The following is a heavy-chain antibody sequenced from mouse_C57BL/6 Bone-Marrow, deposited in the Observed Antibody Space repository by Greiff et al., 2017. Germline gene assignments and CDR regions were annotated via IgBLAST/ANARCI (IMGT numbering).Heavy chain of an antibody. CDR2: IYPGSGST. J-gene: IGHJ2*01. Sequence: VQLQQPGAELVKPGASVKMSCKASGYTFTSYWITWVKQRPGQGLEWIGDIYPGSGSTNYNEKFKSKATLTVDTSSSTAYMQLSSLTSEDSAVYYCARSTTVVATRYFDYWGQGTTLTVSS. CDR3: ARSTTVVATRYFDY. D-gene: IGHD1-1*01. CDR1: GYTFTSYW. V-gene: IGHV1-55*01.